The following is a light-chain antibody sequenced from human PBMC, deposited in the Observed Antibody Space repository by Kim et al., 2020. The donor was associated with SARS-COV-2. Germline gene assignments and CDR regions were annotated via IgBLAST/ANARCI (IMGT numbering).Light chain of an antibody. V-gene: IGLV3-1*01. J-gene: IGLJ2*01. CDR1: KLGDKY. CDR2: QDS. CDR3: QAWDSSTVV. Sequence: SYELTQPPSVYVSPGQTASITCYGDKLGDKYACWYQQKPGQSPVLVIYQDSKRPSGIPERFSGSNSGNTATLTISGTQAMDEADYYCQAWDSSTVV.